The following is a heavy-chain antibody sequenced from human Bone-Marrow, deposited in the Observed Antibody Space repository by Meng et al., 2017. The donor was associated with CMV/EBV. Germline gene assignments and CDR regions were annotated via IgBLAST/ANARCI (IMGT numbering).Heavy chain of an antibody. CDR1: GFTFSSYS. Sequence: GESLKISCAASGFTFSSYSMNWVRQAPGKGLEWVSYISSSSSTIYYADSVKGRFTISRDNAKNSLYLQMNSLRAEDTAVYYCASEQDMGVYWGQGTLVTVSS. J-gene: IGHJ4*02. V-gene: IGHV3-48*04. CDR2: ISSSSSTI. D-gene: IGHD3-16*01. CDR3: ASEQDMGVY.